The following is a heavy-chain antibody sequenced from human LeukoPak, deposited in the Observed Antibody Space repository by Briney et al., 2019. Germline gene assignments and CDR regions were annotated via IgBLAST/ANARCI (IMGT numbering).Heavy chain of an antibody. D-gene: IGHD3-22*01. V-gene: IGHV4-30-4*01. Sequence: SETLSLTCTVSGGSISSGDYYWSWIRQPPGKGLEWIGYIYYSGSTYYNPSLKSRVTISVDTSKNQFSLKLSSVTAADTAVCYCARASGYQTNYFDYWGQGTLVTVSS. J-gene: IGHJ4*02. CDR2: IYYSGST. CDR3: ARASGYQTNYFDY. CDR1: GGSISSGDYY.